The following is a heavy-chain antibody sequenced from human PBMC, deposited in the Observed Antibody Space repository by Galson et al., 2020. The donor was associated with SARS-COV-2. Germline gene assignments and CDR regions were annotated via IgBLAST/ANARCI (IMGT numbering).Heavy chain of an antibody. CDR1: GFTFGDYA. Sequence: SLKISCAASGFTFGDYAMHWVRQAPGKGLEWVSGVSWNSGSIDYADSVKGRFTISRDNAKNSLYLQMNSLRAEDTALYFCAKDTYYYDNTGPFGGYFDYWGQGALVTVSS. D-gene: IGHD3-22*01. J-gene: IGHJ4*02. V-gene: IGHV3-9*01. CDR2: VSWNSGSI. CDR3: AKDTYYYDNTGPFGGYFDY.